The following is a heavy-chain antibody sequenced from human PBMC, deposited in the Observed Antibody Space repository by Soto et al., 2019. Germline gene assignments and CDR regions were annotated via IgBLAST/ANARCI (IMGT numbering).Heavy chain of an antibody. CDR1: GCTFSSYA. CDR2: IIPIFGTA. Sequence: ASVKVSCKASGCTFSSYAISWVRQAPGQGLEWMGGIIPIFGTANYAQKFQGRVTITADESTSTAYMELSSLRSEDTAVYYCAAQKAAATVLYYFDYWGQGTLVTSPQ. CDR3: AAQKAAATVLYYFDY. D-gene: IGHD6-25*01. J-gene: IGHJ4*02. V-gene: IGHV1-69*13.